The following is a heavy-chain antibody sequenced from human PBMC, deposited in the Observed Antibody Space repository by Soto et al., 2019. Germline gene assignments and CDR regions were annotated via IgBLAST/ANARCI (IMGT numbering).Heavy chain of an antibody. CDR3: AKDCSPSSSWYEGIDY. V-gene: IGHV3-23*01. CDR1: GFTFRDYD. D-gene: IGHD6-13*01. J-gene: IGHJ4*02. CDR2: ISGSGDGT. Sequence: EVQLLESGGGLVQPGGSLRLSCAASGFTFRDYDMNWVRQAPGKGLEWVSIISGSGDGTYYADSVKGRFTISRDNSKNMLYLKMNSLRAEDTAVYYCAKDCSPSSSWYEGIDYWGQGTLVTFSS.